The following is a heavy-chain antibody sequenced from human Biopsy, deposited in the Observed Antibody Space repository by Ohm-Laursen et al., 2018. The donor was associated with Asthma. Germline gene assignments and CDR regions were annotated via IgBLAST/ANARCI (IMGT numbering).Heavy chain of an antibody. CDR2: IDWEEDK. Sequence: TQTLTLTCSFSGFSLSSSGANVNWIRQPPGRALEWLARIDWEEDKFYSTSLRTRLTISKGSSEDQVVPTMTNMGPVDTATYYCTRHNDYWGPGILVTVSS. V-gene: IGHV2-70*04. CDR1: GFSLSSSGAN. J-gene: IGHJ4*02. CDR3: TRHNDY. D-gene: IGHD1-14*01.